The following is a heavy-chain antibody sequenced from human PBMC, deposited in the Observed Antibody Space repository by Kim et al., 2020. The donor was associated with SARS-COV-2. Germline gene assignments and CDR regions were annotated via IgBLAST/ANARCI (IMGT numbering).Heavy chain of an antibody. CDR2: SGSTI. V-gene: IGHV3-48*03. Sequence: SGSTIYYDDSVKGRFTISRDNAKNSLYLQMNSQRAEDTAVYYCASRFDYWGQGTLVTVSS. J-gene: IGHJ4*02. CDR3: ASRFDY.